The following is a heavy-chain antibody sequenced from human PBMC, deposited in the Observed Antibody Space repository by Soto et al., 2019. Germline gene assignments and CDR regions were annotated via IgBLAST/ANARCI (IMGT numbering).Heavy chain of an antibody. CDR1: GYTFTRYT. CDR3: ARGIATGQLDP. Sequence: ASVKVSCKASGYTFTRYTMNWVRQAPGQRLEWMGWINPDNGNTKSSQKFQDRVIITRDTSASTAYMDLSSLRSEDTAVYYCARGIATGQLDPWGQGALVTVSS. CDR2: INPDNGNT. V-gene: IGHV1-3*01. J-gene: IGHJ5*02. D-gene: IGHD2-15*01.